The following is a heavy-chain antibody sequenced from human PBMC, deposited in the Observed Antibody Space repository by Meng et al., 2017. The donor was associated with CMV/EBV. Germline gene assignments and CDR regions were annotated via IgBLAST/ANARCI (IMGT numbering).Heavy chain of an antibody. V-gene: IGHV3-30-3*01. CDR3: ARDRLRGNNWFDP. CDR1: GFTFSSYA. D-gene: IGHD3-10*01. J-gene: IGHJ5*02. Sequence: QVEVLGVGGGVVQTGRSLGLSCAAFGFTFSSYAMHWVRQAPGKGLEWVAVISYDGSNKYYADSVKGRFTISRDNSKNTLYLQMNSLRAEDTAVYYCARDRLRGNNWFDPWGQGTLVTVSS. CDR2: ISYDGSNK.